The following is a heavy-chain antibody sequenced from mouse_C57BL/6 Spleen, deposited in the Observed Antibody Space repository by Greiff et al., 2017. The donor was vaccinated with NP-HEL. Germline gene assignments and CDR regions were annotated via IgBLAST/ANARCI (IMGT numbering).Heavy chain of an antibody. CDR1: GFTFSSYG. CDR2: ISSGGSYT. Sequence: EVMLVESGGDLVKPGGSLKLSCAASGFTFSSYGMSWVRQTPDKRLEWVATISSGGSYTYYPDSVKGRFTISRDNAKNTLYLQMRRLKSEDTAIYYCARHDYYGSSSYYFDYWGQGTTLTVSS. CDR3: ARHDYYGSSSYYFDY. J-gene: IGHJ2*01. V-gene: IGHV5-6*02. D-gene: IGHD1-1*01.